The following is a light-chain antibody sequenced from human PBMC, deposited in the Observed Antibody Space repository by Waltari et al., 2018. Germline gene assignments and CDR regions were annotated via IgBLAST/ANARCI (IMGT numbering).Light chain of an antibody. J-gene: IGLJ2*01. CDR2: ETN. V-gene: IGLV1-51*02. CDR3: ATWHSSLSAVV. CDR1: SSAIGNNY. Sequence: QSVLTQPPSLSAAPGQKVTISCSGSSSAIGNNYVTWYQQLPGTAPKLLIYETNERPSGIPDRFSGSKSGTSATLGITGLQTADEAEYFCATWHSSLSAVVFGGGTKLTVL.